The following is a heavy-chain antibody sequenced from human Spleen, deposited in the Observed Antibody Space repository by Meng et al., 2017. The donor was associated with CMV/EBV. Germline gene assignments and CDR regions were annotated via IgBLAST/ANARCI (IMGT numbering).Heavy chain of an antibody. CDR3: VRGDCSSTSCYTRRNDY. D-gene: IGHD2-2*02. CDR1: GFTFSSND. V-gene: IGHV3-30-3*01. CDR2: ISHDASNK. J-gene: IGHJ4*02. Sequence: GGSLRLSCAASGFTFSSNDMHWVRQAPGKGLEWVAAISHDASNKYYADSVKGRFITSRDNSKNTLYLQMNRLRAEDTAVYYCVRGDCSSTSCYTRRNDYWGQGTLVTVSS.